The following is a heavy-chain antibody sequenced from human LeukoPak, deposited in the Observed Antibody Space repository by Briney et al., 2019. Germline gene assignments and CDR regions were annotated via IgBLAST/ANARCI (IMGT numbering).Heavy chain of an antibody. D-gene: IGHD3-3*01. CDR1: GGTFSSYA. V-gene: IGHV1-69*05. CDR2: IIPIFGTA. J-gene: IGHJ6*03. Sequence: GSSVKVSCKASGGTFSSYAISWVRQAPGQGLEWMGRIIPIFGTANYAQKFQGRVTITTDESTSTAYMELSSLRSEDTAVYYCARGKEGTIFGVVIKTDDYMDVWGKGTTVTVSS. CDR3: ARGKEGTIFGVVIKTDDYMDV.